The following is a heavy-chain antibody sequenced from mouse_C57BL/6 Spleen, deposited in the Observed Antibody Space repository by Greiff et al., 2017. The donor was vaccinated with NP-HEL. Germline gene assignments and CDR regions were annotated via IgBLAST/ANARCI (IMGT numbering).Heavy chain of an antibody. V-gene: IGHV1-26*01. CDR3: ARSSYYYGSPLYYAMDY. J-gene: IGHJ4*01. Sequence: EVQLQQSGPELVKPGASVKISCKASGYTFTDYYMNWVKQSHGKSLEWIGDINPNNGGTSYNQKFKGKATLTVDKSSSTAYMELRSLTSEDSAVYYCARSSYYYGSPLYYAMDYWGQGTSVTVSS. CDR1: GYTFTDYY. D-gene: IGHD1-1*01. CDR2: INPNNGGT.